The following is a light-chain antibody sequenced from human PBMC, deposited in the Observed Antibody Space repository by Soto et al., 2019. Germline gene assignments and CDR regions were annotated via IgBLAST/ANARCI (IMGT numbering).Light chain of an antibody. Sequence: EIELTQSPGTLSLSPGERATLSCRASQTVSSSYLAWYQQKPGQAPRLLIYGASSRATGIPDRFSGSGSGTDFTLTISRLEPEDFAVYYCQQYGSSPPVYTFGQGTKLEIK. CDR3: QQYGSSPPVYT. CDR2: GAS. V-gene: IGKV3-20*01. J-gene: IGKJ2*01. CDR1: QTVSSSY.